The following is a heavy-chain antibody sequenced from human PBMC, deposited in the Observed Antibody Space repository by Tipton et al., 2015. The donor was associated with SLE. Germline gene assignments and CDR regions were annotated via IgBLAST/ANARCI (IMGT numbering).Heavy chain of an antibody. V-gene: IGHV4-31*11. CDR3: ARDGWGSGPPFDI. CDR2: IFYSGRT. Sequence: TLSLTCAVSGGSISSGGYYWSWIRQYPGKGLEWIGYIFYSGRTYYNPSLKSRVTISLDTSRNQFSLNLSSVTAADTAVYYCARDGWGSGPPFDIWGQGTMVTVSS. D-gene: IGHD3-16*01. J-gene: IGHJ3*02. CDR1: GGSISSGGYY.